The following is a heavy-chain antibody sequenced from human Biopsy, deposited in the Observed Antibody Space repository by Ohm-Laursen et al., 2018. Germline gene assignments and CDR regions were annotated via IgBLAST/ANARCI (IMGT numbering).Heavy chain of an antibody. CDR2: IITFFGTP. V-gene: IGHV1-69*06. D-gene: IGHD2-2*01. CDR1: GGSFSSYA. CDR3: ARARRLPAAISSYYYAMDV. Sequence: SSVKASCKPSGGSFSSYAISWVRQAPGQGLEWMGGIITFFGTPNYAQMFQGRVTITADTSTSTAYMELSSLRSDDTAIYYCARARRLPAAISSYYYAMDVWGQGTTVTVSS. J-gene: IGHJ6*02.